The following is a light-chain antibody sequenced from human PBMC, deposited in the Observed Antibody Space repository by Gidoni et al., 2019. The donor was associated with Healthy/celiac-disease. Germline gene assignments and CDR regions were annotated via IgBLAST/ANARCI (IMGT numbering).Light chain of an antibody. Sequence: DIQMTQSPSSLSASVGDRVTSTCRASQSISSYLNWYQQKPGKAPKLLIYAASSLQSGVPSRFSGSGSWTDFTLTISSLQPEDFATYYCQQSYSTRWTFXQXTKVEIK. V-gene: IGKV1-39*01. J-gene: IGKJ1*01. CDR1: QSISSY. CDR3: QQSYSTRWT. CDR2: AAS.